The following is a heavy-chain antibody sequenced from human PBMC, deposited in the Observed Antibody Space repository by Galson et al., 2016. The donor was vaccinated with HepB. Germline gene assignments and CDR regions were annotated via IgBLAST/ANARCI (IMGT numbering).Heavy chain of an antibody. CDR1: GFIFSDYS. CDR2: ISSSSSYI. J-gene: IGHJ6*02. D-gene: IGHD2-2*01. V-gene: IGHV3-21*06. Sequence: SLRLSCAASGFIFSDYSMNWVRQAPGKGLEWVSSISSSSSYIYYADSVKGRFTISRDNAKNLLYLQMDSLRVGDKGGYYCAREVVDRGLVYPLYFYGMGVWGQGTTVTVSS. CDR3: AREVVDRGLVYPLYFYGMGV.